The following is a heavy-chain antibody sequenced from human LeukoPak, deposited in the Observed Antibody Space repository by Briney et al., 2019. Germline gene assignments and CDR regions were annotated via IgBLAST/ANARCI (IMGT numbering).Heavy chain of an antibody. V-gene: IGHV3-21*04. CDR3: ARVPLPWKIAVAGIGTFDY. D-gene: IGHD6-19*01. Sequence: GGSLRLSCAASGFTFSSYSMNWVRQAPGKGLEWVSSISSSSSYIYYADSVKGRFTISRDNAKNSLYLQMNSLRAEDTAVYYCARVPLPWKIAVAGIGTFDYWGQGTLVTVSS. CDR2: ISSSSSYI. J-gene: IGHJ4*02. CDR1: GFTFSSYS.